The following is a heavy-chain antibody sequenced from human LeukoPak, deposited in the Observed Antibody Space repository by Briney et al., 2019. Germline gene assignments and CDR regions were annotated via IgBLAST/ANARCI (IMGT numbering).Heavy chain of an antibody. CDR2: IKQHGSEK. J-gene: IGHJ3*02. D-gene: IGHD2-2*02. V-gene: IGHV3-7*03. CDR1: GFTFSYRW. CDR3: AKGGYCSSTSCYKGGNAFDI. Sequence: GGSLRLSCAASGFTFSYRWMTWVRQAPGKGLEWVANIKQHGSEKHYVDSVKGRFTISRDDAKNTLYLQMNSLRAEDTAVYYCAKGGYCSSTSCYKGGNAFDIWGQGTMVTVSS.